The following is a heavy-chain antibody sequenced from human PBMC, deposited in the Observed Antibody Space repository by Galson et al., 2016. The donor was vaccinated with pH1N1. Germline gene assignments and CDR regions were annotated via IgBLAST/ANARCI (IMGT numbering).Heavy chain of an antibody. CDR1: SGSISSGDYF. CDR2: IYYSGNT. V-gene: IGHV4-30-4*08. CDR3: ARGRDYDILTGSSYYFDF. J-gene: IGHJ4*02. D-gene: IGHD3-9*01. Sequence: TLSLTCTVSSGSISSGDYFWSWIRQPPGKGLEWIGCIYYSGNTYYTPSLKSRFTISLDTSKNQFSLRLTSVTATDTAIYYCARGRDYDILTGSSYYFDFWGQGTLVTVSS.